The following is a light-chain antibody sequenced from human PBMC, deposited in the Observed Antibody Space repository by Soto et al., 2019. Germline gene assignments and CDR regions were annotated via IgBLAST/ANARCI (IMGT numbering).Light chain of an antibody. J-gene: IGKJ4*01. CDR3: QRDNHY. CDR2: EVS. CDR1: QSIDKW. V-gene: IGKV1-5*01. Sequence: DIQMTQSTSTLSASVGDRVTITCRASQSIDKWLTWYQQKPGKAPKALIYEVSKLKGGVPSRFSGSASGTEFTLTINSLQPDDFATYYCQRDNHYFGGGTRVDIK.